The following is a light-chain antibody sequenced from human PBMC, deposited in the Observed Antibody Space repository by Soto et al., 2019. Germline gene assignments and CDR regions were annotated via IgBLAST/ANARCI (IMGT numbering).Light chain of an antibody. J-gene: IGLJ1*01. Sequence: QSALTQPASVSGSPGQSITISCTETSSDIGAYNYVSWYQQHPGKAPKLMIYAVTDRPSGVSSRFSGSKSANTASLTISGLQAEDEADYYCSSYTSSSTLFGTGTKLTVL. V-gene: IGLV2-14*01. CDR2: AVT. CDR1: SSDIGAYNY. CDR3: SSYTSSSTL.